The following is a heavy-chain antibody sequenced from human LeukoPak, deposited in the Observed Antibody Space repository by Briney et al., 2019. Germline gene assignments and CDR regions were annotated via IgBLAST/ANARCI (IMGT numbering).Heavy chain of an antibody. Sequence: ASVKVSCKASGYTFTDYYMHWVRQAPGQGLEWMGWINPNSGGTNYAQKFQGWVTMTSDTSISTAYMELSRLRSDVTAVYYCAREPLVGATHFDYWGQGTLVTVSS. V-gene: IGHV1-2*04. J-gene: IGHJ4*02. CDR1: GYTFTDYY. CDR2: INPNSGGT. CDR3: AREPLVGATHFDY. D-gene: IGHD1-26*01.